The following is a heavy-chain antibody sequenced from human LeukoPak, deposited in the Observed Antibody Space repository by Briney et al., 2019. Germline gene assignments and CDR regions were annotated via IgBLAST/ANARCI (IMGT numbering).Heavy chain of an antibody. CDR3: TTRVKISRGYTVVAKVFDY. Sequence: SETLSLTCAVSGGSISSGSYYWSWIRQPAGKGLEWIGRIYTSGSTNYNPSLKSRVTISVDTSKNQFSLKLSSVTAADTAVYYCTTRVKISRGYTVVAKVFDYWGQGTLVTVSS. CDR2: IYTSGST. D-gene: IGHD3-22*01. J-gene: IGHJ4*02. V-gene: IGHV4-61*02. CDR1: GGSISSGSYY.